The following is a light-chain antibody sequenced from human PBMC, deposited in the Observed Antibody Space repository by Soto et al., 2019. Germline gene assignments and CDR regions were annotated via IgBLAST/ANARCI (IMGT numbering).Light chain of an antibody. V-gene: IGKV3-20*01. CDR1: QSVSSSY. CDR3: QQYNQWPPWT. CDR2: GAS. J-gene: IGKJ1*01. Sequence: EIVLTQSPGTLSLSPGERATLSCRAIQSVSSSYLAWYQQKPGQAPRLLIYGASSRATGIPDRFSGSGSGTEFTLTISSLQSEDSAFYYCQQYNQWPPWTFGQGTKVDI.